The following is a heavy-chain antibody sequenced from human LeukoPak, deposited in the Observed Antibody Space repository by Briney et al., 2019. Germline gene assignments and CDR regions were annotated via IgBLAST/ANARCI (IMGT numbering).Heavy chain of an antibody. J-gene: IGHJ3*02. CDR1: GGSFSGYY. CDR2: INHSGST. D-gene: IGHD3-3*01. CDR3: ARLLWSGYYTDDAFDI. V-gene: IGHV4-34*01. Sequence: NASETLSLTCAVYGGSFSGYYWSWIRQPPGKGLEWIGEINHSGSTNYNPSLKSRVTISVDTSKNQFSLKLSSVTAADTAVYYCARLLWSGYYTDDAFDIWGQGTMVTVSS.